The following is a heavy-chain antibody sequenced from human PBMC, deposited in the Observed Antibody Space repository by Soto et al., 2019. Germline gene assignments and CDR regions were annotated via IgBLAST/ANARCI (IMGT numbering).Heavy chain of an antibody. Sequence: GGSLRLSCAASGFTFSSYAMHWVRQAPGKGLEWVAVISYDGSNKYYADSVKGRFTISRDNSKNTLYLQMNSLRAEDTAVYYCARDPRWYGDYAPYYYYGMDVWGQGTTVTVSS. CDR2: ISYDGSNK. J-gene: IGHJ6*02. CDR1: GFTFSSYA. D-gene: IGHD4-17*01. V-gene: IGHV3-30-3*01. CDR3: ARDPRWYGDYAPYYYYGMDV.